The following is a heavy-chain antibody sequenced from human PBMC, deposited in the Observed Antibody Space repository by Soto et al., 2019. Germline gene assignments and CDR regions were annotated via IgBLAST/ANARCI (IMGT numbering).Heavy chain of an antibody. D-gene: IGHD3-10*01. J-gene: IGHJ4*02. CDR2: IYPGDSDT. CDR1: GYNFTAYS. CDR3: ASPYGPGLLFDQ. V-gene: IGHV5-51*01. Sequence: PAASLTISCEGSGYNFTAYSSDSVRQMPGKGLEWVGIIYPGDSDTRYSPSFQGQVTLSADKSIPTAYLQWSSLKASDTAIYYCASPYGPGLLFDQWGQETLVTVS.